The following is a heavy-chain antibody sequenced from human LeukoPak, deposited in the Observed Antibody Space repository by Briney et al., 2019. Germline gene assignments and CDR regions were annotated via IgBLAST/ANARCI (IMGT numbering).Heavy chain of an antibody. CDR3: ARRYNINYYGSGSYHFIYYMDV. V-gene: IGHV1-2*02. CDR1: GYTFTGYY. D-gene: IGHD3-10*01. J-gene: IGHJ6*03. Sequence: ASVKVSCKASGYTFTGYYMQWVRQAPGQGLEWMGWINPNSGGTNYAQKFQGRVTMTRDTSISTAYMELSRLRSDDTAVYYCARRYNINYYGSGSYHFIYYMDVWGKGTTVTVSS. CDR2: INPNSGGT.